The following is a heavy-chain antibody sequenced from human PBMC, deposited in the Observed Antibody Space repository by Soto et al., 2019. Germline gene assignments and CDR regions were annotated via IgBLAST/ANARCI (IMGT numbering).Heavy chain of an antibody. D-gene: IGHD3-3*01. CDR2: IYHSGST. Sequence: SETLSLTCAVSGGSISSSNWWSWVRQPPGKGLEWIGEIYHSGSTNYNPSLKSRVTISVDESKNQFSLKLSSVTAADTAVYYCARDRGNYDFWRGDYYYYGMDVWGQGTTVTVSS. CDR1: GGSISSSNW. CDR3: ARDRGNYDFWRGDYYYYGMDV. J-gene: IGHJ6*02. V-gene: IGHV4-4*02.